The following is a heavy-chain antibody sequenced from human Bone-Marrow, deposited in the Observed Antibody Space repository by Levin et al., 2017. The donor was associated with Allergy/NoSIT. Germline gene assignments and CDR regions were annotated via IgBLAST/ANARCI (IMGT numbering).Heavy chain of an antibody. D-gene: IGHD2-21*01. CDR2: ISYSGSTK. V-gene: IGHV3-48*03. J-gene: IGHJ4*02. CDR3: VRGCSDSSCPAT. CDR1: GFIFSSYE. Sequence: GGSLRLSCAVSGFIFSSYEMNWVRQAPGKGLEWISYISYSGSTKYYAASVKGRFTISRDNGKNSLYLQMNSLRAEDTALYYCVRGCSDSSCPATGGQGTLVTVSS.